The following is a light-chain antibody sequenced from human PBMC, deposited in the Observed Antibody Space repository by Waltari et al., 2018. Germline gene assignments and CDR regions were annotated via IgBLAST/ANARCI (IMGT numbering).Light chain of an antibody. CDR3: QVWDTSSDHVV. V-gene: IGLV3-21*04. CDR2: NDS. Sequence: SYVLTQAPSVSVAPGKTARINCGGNNIGSKSVHWYQQKPGQAPVLVIYNDSDRPSGIPGRFSGSNSGNTATLTISRVEGGDEADYYCQVWDTSSDHVVFGGGTKLTVL. J-gene: IGLJ2*01. CDR1: NIGSKS.